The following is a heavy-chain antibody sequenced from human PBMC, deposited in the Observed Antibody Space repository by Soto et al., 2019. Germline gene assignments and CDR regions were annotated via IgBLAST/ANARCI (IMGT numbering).Heavy chain of an antibody. D-gene: IGHD3-9*01. CDR3: ARKYYGLLTGYYTGY. CDR2: ISGDGVTT. CDR1: GFPFSSYW. Sequence: DVQLVESGGDLVQRGGSLRLSCAASGFPFSSYWMHWVRHTPGKGLDWVARISGDGVTTYYADSVTGRFTVSRDNAKNTLSMQISGLRAEDTAIYYCARKYYGLLTGYYTGYWGQGPLVSVSS. J-gene: IGHJ4*02. V-gene: IGHV3-74*01.